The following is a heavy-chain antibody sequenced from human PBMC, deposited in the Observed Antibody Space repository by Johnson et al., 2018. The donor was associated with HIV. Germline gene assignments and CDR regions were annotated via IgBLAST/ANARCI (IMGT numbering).Heavy chain of an antibody. J-gene: IGHJ3*02. D-gene: IGHD6-13*01. V-gene: IGHV3-23*04. CDR3: ARLPYSGDEDAFDI. CDR2: ISGSGGSK. CDR1: GFTFDDYA. Sequence: VQLVESGGGLVQPGRSLRLSCAASGFTFDDYAMHWVRQAPGKGLEWVSAISGSGGSKYSADSVKGRFTISRDNSKNTLYLQMNSLRAEDTAAYYCARLPYSGDEDAFDIWGQGTMVTVSS.